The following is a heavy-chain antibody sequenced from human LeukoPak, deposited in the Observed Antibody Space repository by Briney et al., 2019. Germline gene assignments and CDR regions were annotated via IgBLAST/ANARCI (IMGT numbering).Heavy chain of an antibody. D-gene: IGHD6-19*01. J-gene: IGHJ5*02. V-gene: IGHV1-2*02. Sequence: ASVKVSCKTSGYTFTNYYIHWVRQAPGQGLEWMGWINPNSGDTKYAQKFQGRVTMTRDTSISTAYTELSGLRSDDTAIYYCARDSLPVSGSISWFDPWGQGTLVTVSS. CDR2: INPNSGDT. CDR1: GYTFTNYY. CDR3: ARDSLPVSGSISWFDP.